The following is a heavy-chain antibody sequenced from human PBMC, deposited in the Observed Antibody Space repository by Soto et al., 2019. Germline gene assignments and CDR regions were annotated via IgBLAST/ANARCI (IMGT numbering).Heavy chain of an antibody. Sequence: QVQLVQSGAEVRKPGSSVKVSCKASGGTFRTYTFSWVRQAPGQGLEWMGRIIPVTGVANYAQNFHDRVTIFADESTSTAYMELRSLRSDDTGMYYYATHTLTGVVHWCQGTLVTVPS. J-gene: IGHJ4*02. D-gene: IGHD2-8*02. V-gene: IGHV1-69*02. CDR3: ATHTLTGVVH. CDR1: GGTFRTYT. CDR2: IIPVTGVA.